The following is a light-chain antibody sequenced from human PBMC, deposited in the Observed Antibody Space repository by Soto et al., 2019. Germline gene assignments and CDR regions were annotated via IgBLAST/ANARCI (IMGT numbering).Light chain of an antibody. J-gene: IGKJ1*01. V-gene: IGKV3-15*01. Sequence: EIVMTQSPATLSVTPGERATLSCRASQSVSSNLAWYQQKPGQAPRLLVYGASTRATGIPARFSGSGSGTEFTLTISSLQSEDFAVYYCQQYYNLRTFGQGTKVDIK. CDR1: QSVSSN. CDR3: QQYYNLRT. CDR2: GAS.